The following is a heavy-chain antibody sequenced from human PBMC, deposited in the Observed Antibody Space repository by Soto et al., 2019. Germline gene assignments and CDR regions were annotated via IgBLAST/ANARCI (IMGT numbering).Heavy chain of an antibody. Sequence: QVQLVQSGPEVKKPGSSVKVSCKTSGGTLSSFITYPINWVRQAPGQGPEWMGGIVPNVGTVNYAQRFQGRVTITADKSTGTSSMELNNLRSEYTDIYYCARRDTSGFLRYVDTWGQGTLVTVS. D-gene: IGHD3-3*01. V-gene: IGHV1-69*06. CDR3: ARRDTSGFLRYVDT. CDR1: GGTLSSFITYP. CDR2: IVPNVGTV. J-gene: IGHJ4*02.